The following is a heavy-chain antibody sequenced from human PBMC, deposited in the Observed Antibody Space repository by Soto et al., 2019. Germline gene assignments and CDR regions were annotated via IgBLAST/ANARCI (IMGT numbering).Heavy chain of an antibody. Sequence: GGSLRLSCAASGFTFSSYWMSWVRQAPGKGLEWVANIKQDGSEKYYVDSVKGRFTISRDNAKNSLYLQMNSLRAEDTAVYYCARDPHCSSTRCYIPSWFDPWGQGTLVTVSS. V-gene: IGHV3-7*05. D-gene: IGHD2-2*02. CDR3: ARDPHCSSTRCYIPSWFDP. CDR2: IKQDGSEK. J-gene: IGHJ5*02. CDR1: GFTFSSYW.